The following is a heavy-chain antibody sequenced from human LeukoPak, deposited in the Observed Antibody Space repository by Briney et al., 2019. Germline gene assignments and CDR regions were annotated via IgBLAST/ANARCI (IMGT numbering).Heavy chain of an antibody. CDR1: GFTLSDYD. D-gene: IGHD3/OR15-3a*01. J-gene: IGHJ6*02. Sequence: GGSLRLSCAASGFTLSDYDIHWVRQPIGKGLDWVSGLGSAGDKYHAGSERGRFTISSEDAENSVYLQMNGLRPEDTAIYYCARAKRETSTRPWTSAMDVWGQGTRVTVSS. V-gene: IGHV3-13*02. CDR3: ARAKRETSTRPWTSAMDV. CDR2: LGSAGDK.